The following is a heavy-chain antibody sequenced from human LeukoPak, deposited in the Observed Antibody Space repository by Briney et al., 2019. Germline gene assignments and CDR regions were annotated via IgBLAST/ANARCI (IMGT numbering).Heavy chain of an antibody. J-gene: IGHJ5*02. Sequence: KPSETLSLTCTVSGGSISSYYWSWIRQPPGKGLEWLGYIYYSGSTNYNPSLKSRVTISVDASKSQFSLKLSSVAAAGTAVYYCARGAGGNWFDPWGQGTLVTVSS. CDR3: ARGAGGNWFDP. CDR2: IYYSGST. D-gene: IGHD3-10*01. V-gene: IGHV4-59*01. CDR1: GGSISSYY.